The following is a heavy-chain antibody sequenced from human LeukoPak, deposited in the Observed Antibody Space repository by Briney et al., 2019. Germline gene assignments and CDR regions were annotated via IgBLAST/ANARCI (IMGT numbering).Heavy chain of an antibody. J-gene: IGHJ4*02. V-gene: IGHV1-69*01. CDR2: IIPIFGTA. CDR3: ATTPSYSGSSSFFDY. Sequence: SVEVSCKASGGTFSSYAISWVRQAPGQRLEWMGGIIPIFGTANYAQKFQGRVTITADESTSTAYMELSSLRSEDTAVYCCATTPSYSGSSSFFDYWGQGTLVTVSS. D-gene: IGHD1-26*01. CDR1: GGTFSSYA.